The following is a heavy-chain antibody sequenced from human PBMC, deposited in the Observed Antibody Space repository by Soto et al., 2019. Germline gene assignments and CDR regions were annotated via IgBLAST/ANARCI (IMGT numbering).Heavy chain of an antibody. J-gene: IGHJ4*02. CDR2: INAGNGNT. D-gene: IGHD4-17*01. V-gene: IGHV1-3*01. CDR1: GYTFTSYA. CDR3: ARAVTDYGDYGNPYYFDY. Sequence: QVQLVQSGAEVKKPGASVKVSCKASGYTFTSYAMHWVRQAPGQRLEWMGWINAGNGNTKYSQKFQGRVTITRDTSASTAYMELSSLRSEDTAVYYCARAVTDYGDYGNPYYFDYWGQGTLVTVSS.